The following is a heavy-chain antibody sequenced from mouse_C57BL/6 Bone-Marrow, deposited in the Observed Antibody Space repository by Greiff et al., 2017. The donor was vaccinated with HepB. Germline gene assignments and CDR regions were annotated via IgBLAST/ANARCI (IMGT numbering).Heavy chain of an antibody. CDR1: GYSITSGYD. V-gene: IGHV3-1*01. D-gene: IGHD1-1*01. CDR2: ISYSGST. CDR3: ARGGSGLLRGFAWFAY. J-gene: IGHJ3*01. Sequence: DVQLQESGPGMVKPSQSLSLTCTVTGYSITSGYDWHWIRHFPGNKLEWMGYISYSGSTNYNPSLKSRISITHDTSKNHFFLKLNSVTTEDTATYYCARGGSGLLRGFAWFAYWGQGTLVTVSA.